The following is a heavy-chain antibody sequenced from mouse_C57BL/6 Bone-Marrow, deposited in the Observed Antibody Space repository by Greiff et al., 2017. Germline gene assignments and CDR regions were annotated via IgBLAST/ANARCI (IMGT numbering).Heavy chain of an antibody. Sequence: EVKLQESGPGLVKPSQTVFLTCTVTGISITTGNYRWSWIRQFPGNKLEWIGYIYYSGTITYNPSLTSRTTITRDTPKNQFFLEMNSLTAEDTATYYCARESYDGYSYYYAMDYWGQGTSVTVSS. D-gene: IGHD2-3*01. J-gene: IGHJ4*01. CDR2: IYYSGTI. CDR1: GISITTGNYR. CDR3: ARESYDGYSYYYAMDY. V-gene: IGHV3-5*01.